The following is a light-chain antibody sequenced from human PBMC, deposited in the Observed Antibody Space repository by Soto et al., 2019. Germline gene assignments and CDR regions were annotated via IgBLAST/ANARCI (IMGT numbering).Light chain of an antibody. J-gene: IGKJ5*01. CDR2: DAS. CDR1: QSVSRY. CDR3: QQCSDWPLFT. Sequence: EIVMTQSPATLSVSPGETATLSCRASQSVSRYLAWYQHRSGQAPRLPIYDASTRATGIPARFSGSGSGTEFTLTISGLQSEDFAVYSCQQCSDWPLFTFGQGTRLEI. V-gene: IGKV3-15*01.